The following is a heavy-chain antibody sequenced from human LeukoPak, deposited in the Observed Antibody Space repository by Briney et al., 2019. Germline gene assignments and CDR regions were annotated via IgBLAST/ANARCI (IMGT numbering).Heavy chain of an antibody. Sequence: SETLSLTCTVSGGSISSYYWSWIRQPPGKGLEWIGYIYYSGSTNYNPSLKSRVTISVDTSKNQFSLKLSSVTAADTAVYCCARGGVEMATSDFDYWGQGTLVTVSS. CDR1: GGSISSYY. CDR2: IYYSGST. D-gene: IGHD5-24*01. CDR3: ARGGVEMATSDFDY. V-gene: IGHV4-59*01. J-gene: IGHJ4*02.